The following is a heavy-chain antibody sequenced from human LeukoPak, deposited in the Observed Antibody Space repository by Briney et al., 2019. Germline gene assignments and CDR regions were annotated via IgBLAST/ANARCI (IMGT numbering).Heavy chain of an antibody. CDR3: ARDLGITIPVNWFDP. CDR2: INPSGGST. Sequence: ASVKVSCKASGYTFTGYYMHWVRQAPGQGLEWMGIINPSGGSTSYAQKFQGRVTMTRDTSTSTVYMELSSLRSEDTAVYYCARDLGITIPVNWFDPWGQGTLVTVSS. D-gene: IGHD3-3*01. CDR1: GYTFTGYY. V-gene: IGHV1-46*01. J-gene: IGHJ5*02.